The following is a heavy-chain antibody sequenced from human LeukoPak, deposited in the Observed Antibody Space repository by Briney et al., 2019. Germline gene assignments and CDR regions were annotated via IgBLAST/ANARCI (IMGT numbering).Heavy chain of an antibody. D-gene: IGHD4-23*01. J-gene: IGHJ4*02. V-gene: IGHV4-38-2*01. CDR1: GYSISSGYF. CDR2: IYHSGST. CDR3: ARDYGGRAIFDY. Sequence: PSETLSLTCVVSGYSISSGYFWGWIRQPPGKGLEWIATIYHSGSTFYNPSLKSRVTISVDTSKNQFSLKLSSVTAADTAVYYCARDYGGRAIFDYWGQGTLVTVSS.